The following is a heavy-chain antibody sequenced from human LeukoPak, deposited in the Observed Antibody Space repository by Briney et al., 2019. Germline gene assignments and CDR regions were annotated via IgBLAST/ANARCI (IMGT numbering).Heavy chain of an antibody. CDR1: GFTFSSYT. J-gene: IGHJ6*03. D-gene: IGHD4-23*01. Sequence: GGSLRLSCAASGFTFSSYTMNWIRQAPGKGLEWVSSISSSSSYIYYADSVKGRFTISRDNAKNSLYLQMNSLRAEDTAVYYCARDGDTVLTRGYYYYMDVWGKGTTVTVSS. CDR2: ISSSSSYI. V-gene: IGHV3-21*01. CDR3: ARDGDTVLTRGYYYYMDV.